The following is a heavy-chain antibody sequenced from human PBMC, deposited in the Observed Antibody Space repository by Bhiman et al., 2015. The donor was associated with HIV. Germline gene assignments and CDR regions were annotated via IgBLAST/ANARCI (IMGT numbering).Heavy chain of an antibody. V-gene: IGHV3-9*01. CDR2: ISWSSHSI. J-gene: IGHJ3*02. CDR3: VKDRAYSGSSMGAFDI. CDR1: GFTFDDYG. Sequence: EVQLVESGGGLVQPGGSLRLSCAASGFTFDDYGMHWVRQAPGKGLEWVSGISWSSHSIGYADSVKGRFTISRDNAKNSLFLQMNSLRTEDTALFYCVKDRAYSGSSMGAFDIWAKGQWSPSLQ. D-gene: IGHD6-6*01.